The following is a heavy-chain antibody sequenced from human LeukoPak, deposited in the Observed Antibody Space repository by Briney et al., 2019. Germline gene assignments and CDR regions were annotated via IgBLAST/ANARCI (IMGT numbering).Heavy chain of an antibody. J-gene: IGHJ4*02. CDR3: ARGVYYDSSGYSYYFDY. D-gene: IGHD3-22*01. Sequence: SETLSLTCAVYGGSLSGYYWSWIRQPPGKGLEWIAEINHSGRTSYNPSLKSRVTISIDTSKNQFPLNLGSVTAADTAVYYCARGVYYDSSGYSYYFDYWGQGTLVTVSS. CDR1: GGSLSGYY. CDR2: INHSGRT. V-gene: IGHV4-34*01.